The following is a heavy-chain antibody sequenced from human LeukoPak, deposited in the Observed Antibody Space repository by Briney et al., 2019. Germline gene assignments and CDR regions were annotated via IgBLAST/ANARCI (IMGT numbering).Heavy chain of an antibody. Sequence: PSETLSLTCTVSGGSITSSYWSWIRQSPGKGLEWIGYIHYTGSTNYNPSLKSRVTMLIDTSKNQFSMKLSSVTAADTAVYYCARGRYSAGDNWFDPWGQGTLVTVSS. CDR2: IHYTGST. CDR3: ARGRYSAGDNWFDP. CDR1: GGSITSSY. D-gene: IGHD3-9*01. V-gene: IGHV4-59*01. J-gene: IGHJ5*02.